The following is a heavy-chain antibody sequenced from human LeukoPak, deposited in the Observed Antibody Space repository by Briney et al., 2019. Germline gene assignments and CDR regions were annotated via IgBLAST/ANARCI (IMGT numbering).Heavy chain of an antibody. J-gene: IGHJ3*02. CDR1: GFTFSSNA. V-gene: IGHV3-23*01. CDR3: AASLRRPDDAFDI. CDR2: ISGSGGST. Sequence: GGSLRLSCAASGFTFSSNAMSWVRQAPGKGLEWVSAISGSGGSTYYADSVKGRFTISRDNSKNTLYLQMNSLRAEDTAVYYCAASLRRPDDAFDIWGQGTMVTVSS.